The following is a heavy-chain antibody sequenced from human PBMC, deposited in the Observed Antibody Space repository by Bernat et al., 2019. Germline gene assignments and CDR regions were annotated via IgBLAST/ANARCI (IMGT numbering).Heavy chain of an antibody. CDR1: GFTFSSYG. CDR3: ARDSTYGSGSYYPFYYYYYYGMDV. J-gene: IGHJ6*02. D-gene: IGHD3-10*01. CDR2: IWYDGRNK. Sequence: QVQLVESGGGVVQPGRSLRLSCAASGFTFSSYGMHWVRQAPGKGLEWVAAIWYDGRNKYYADSVKGRFTISRDNSKNTLYLKMNSLRAEDTAVYYCARDSTYGSGSYYPFYYYYYYGMDVWGQGTTVTVSS. V-gene: IGHV3-33*01.